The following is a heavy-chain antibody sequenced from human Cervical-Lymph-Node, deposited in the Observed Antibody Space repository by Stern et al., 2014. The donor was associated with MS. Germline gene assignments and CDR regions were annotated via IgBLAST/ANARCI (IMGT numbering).Heavy chain of an antibody. V-gene: IGHV2-70*01. CDR3: ARIDSSGSRGLDY. D-gene: IGHD6-25*01. CDR2: IVCDEDK. J-gene: IGHJ4*02. Sequence: HVTLKESGPALVKPTQTLTLTCTFSGFSLSTSGMCVSWIRQPPGKALEWLALIVCDEDKYYSTSLKTRLTISKDTSKNQVVLTMTNMDPVDTATYYGARIDSSGSRGLDYWGQGTLVTVSS. CDR1: GFSLSTSGMC.